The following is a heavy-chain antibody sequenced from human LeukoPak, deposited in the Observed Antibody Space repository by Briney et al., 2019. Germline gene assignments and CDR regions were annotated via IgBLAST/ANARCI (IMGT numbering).Heavy chain of an antibody. V-gene: IGHV3-30*02. CDR1: GFTFSSYG. CDR2: IRYDGSNK. CDR3: ARDSGSGWYHGY. Sequence: GGSLRLSCAASGFTFSSYGMHWVRQAPGKGLEWVAFIRYDGSNKYYADFVKGRFTISRDNSKNTLYLQMNSLRAEDTAVYYCARDSGSGWYHGYWGQGTLVTVSS. D-gene: IGHD6-19*01. J-gene: IGHJ4*02.